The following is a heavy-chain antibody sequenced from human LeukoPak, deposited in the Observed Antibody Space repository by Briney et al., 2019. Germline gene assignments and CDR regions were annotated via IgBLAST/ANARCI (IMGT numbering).Heavy chain of an antibody. CDR1: GYTFTSYD. Sequence: ASVKVSCKASGYTFTSYDINWVRQAPGQGLEWMGWINPNSGGTNYAQKFQGRVTMTRDTSISTAYMELSRLRSDDTAVYYCARDSSSWLNWFDPWGQGTLVTVSS. V-gene: IGHV1-2*02. CDR3: ARDSSSWLNWFDP. CDR2: INPNSGGT. D-gene: IGHD6-13*01. J-gene: IGHJ5*02.